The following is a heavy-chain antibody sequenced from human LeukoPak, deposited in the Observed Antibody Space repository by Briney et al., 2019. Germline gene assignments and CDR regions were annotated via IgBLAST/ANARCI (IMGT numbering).Heavy chain of an antibody. CDR3: ARERGSSGGNTNGYFDY. J-gene: IGHJ4*02. Sequence: AGGSLRLSCAASGFTFSNYAMSWVRQAPGKGLEWVSVISGSGGTTYSADSVKGRLTISRDNSKNTLYLQMNSLRAEDTAAYYCARERGSSGGNTNGYFDYWGQGALVTVSS. CDR1: GFTFSNYA. CDR2: ISGSGGTT. D-gene: IGHD4-23*01. V-gene: IGHV3-23*01.